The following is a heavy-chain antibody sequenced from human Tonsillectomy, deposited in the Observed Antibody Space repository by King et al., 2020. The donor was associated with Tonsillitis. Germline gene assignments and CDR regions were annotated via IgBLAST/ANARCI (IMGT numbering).Heavy chain of an antibody. Sequence: QLVQSGAEVKKPGASVKVSCKVSGYTLTELSMHWVRQAPGKGLEWMGRFDPEDGETIYAQKFQGRVTMTEDTSTNTAYMELSSLRSEDTAVYYCATLGDYYYGSGTYADYWGQGTLVAVSS. CDR3: ATLGDYYYGSGTYADY. CDR1: GYTLTELS. D-gene: IGHD3-10*01. CDR2: FDPEDGET. J-gene: IGHJ4*02. V-gene: IGHV1-24*01.